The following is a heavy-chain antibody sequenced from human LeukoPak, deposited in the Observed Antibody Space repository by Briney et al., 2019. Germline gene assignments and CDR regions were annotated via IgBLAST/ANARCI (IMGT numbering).Heavy chain of an antibody. D-gene: IGHD3-22*01. CDR1: GFTFSSYI. CDR3: ARDRPVHYDSSGPVAFDI. CDR2: ISSSSSYI. J-gene: IGHJ3*02. Sequence: GGSLRLSCAASGFTFSSYIMNWVRQAPGKGLEWVSSISSSSSYIYYADSVKGRFTISRDNAKNSLYLQMNSLRAEDTAVYYCARDRPVHYDSSGPVAFDIWGQGTMVTVSS. V-gene: IGHV3-21*01.